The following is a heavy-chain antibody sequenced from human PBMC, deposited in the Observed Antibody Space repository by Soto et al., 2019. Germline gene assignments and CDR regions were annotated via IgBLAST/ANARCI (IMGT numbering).Heavy chain of an antibody. D-gene: IGHD3-3*01. Sequence: QVQLVQSGAEVKKPGSSVKVSCKDSGGTFSSYAISWVRQAPGQGLEWMGGIIPIFGTAHYAQKFKGRVTITADKSTSTAYMELSSLRSEDTAVYYCAIDSGSVDENWFDPWGQGTLVTVSS. V-gene: IGHV1-69*06. CDR1: GGTFSSYA. J-gene: IGHJ5*02. CDR2: IIPIFGTA. CDR3: AIDSGSVDENWFDP.